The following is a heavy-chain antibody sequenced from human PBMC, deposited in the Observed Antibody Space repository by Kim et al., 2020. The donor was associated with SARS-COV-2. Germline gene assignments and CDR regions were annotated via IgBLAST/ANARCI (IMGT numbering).Heavy chain of an antibody. CDR3: ARALHYFDY. V-gene: IGHV4-59*01. Sequence: NYNPSLQSRVTRSVATSKNPFSLKLSSVTAADTAVYYCARALHYFDYWGQGTLVTVSS. J-gene: IGHJ4*02.